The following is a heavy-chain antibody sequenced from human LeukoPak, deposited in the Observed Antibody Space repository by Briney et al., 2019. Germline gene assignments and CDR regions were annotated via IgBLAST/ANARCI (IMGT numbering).Heavy chain of an antibody. CDR1: GGSISSYY. J-gene: IGHJ5*02. D-gene: IGHD2-15*01. CDR3: ARDTAGYCSGGSCYPNWFDP. Sequence: SETLSLTCTVSGGSISSYYWSWIRQPAGKGLEWIWRIYTSGSTNYNPSLKSRVTISVDKSKNKFSLKLSSVTAADTAVYYCARDTAGYCSGGSCYPNWFDPWGQGTLVTVSS. CDR2: IYTSGST. V-gene: IGHV4-4*07.